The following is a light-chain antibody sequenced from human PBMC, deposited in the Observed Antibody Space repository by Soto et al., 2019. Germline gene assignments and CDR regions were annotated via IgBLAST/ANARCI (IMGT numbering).Light chain of an antibody. CDR1: QSVSSN. Sequence: EIVMTQSPATLSVSPGERATLSCRASQSVSSNLAWYQHKPGQAPRLLMYGASTRATGIPVRFSGSGSGTEFTLTISSLQSEDFAVYYCQQYNNWPRPFGQGTKVELK. V-gene: IGKV3-15*01. J-gene: IGKJ1*01. CDR2: GAS. CDR3: QQYNNWPRP.